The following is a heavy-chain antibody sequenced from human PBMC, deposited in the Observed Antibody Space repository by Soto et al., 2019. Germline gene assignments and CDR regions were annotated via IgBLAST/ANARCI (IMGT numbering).Heavy chain of an antibody. CDR3: ARLPIRYYDRSGYYPHFDY. J-gene: IGHJ4*02. D-gene: IGHD3-22*01. V-gene: IGHV4-31*02. CDR2: IYYSGST. Sequence: NPSETLSLTXTVSGGSISSGGYYWSWIRQHPGKGLEWIGYIYYSGSTYYNPSLKSRVTISVDTSKNQFSLKLSSVTAADTAVYYCARLPIRYYDRSGYYPHFDYWGQGTLVTVS. CDR1: GGSISSGGYY.